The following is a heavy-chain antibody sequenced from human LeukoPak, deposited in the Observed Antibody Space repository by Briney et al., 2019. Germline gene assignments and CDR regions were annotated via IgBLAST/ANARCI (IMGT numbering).Heavy chain of an antibody. CDR3: ARRGGFRYFDY. CDR1: GGSFSGYY. D-gene: IGHD3-16*01. CDR2: INHSGST. Sequence: SETLSLTCAVYGGSFSGYYWSWIRQPPGKGLEWIGEINHSGSTNYNPSLKSRVTISVDTSKNQFSLKLSSVTAADTAVYYCARRGGFRYFDYWGQGALVTVSS. J-gene: IGHJ4*02. V-gene: IGHV4-34*01.